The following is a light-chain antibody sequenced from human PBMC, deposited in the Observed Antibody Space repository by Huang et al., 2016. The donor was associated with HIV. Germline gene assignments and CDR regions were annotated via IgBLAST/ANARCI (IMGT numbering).Light chain of an antibody. CDR2: GAS. CDR3: QQYNRWPPLT. CDR1: QTVIRN. V-gene: IGKV3-15*01. J-gene: IGKJ4*01. Sequence: VMTQSPATLSVSPGVRVTLSCRSSQTVIRNLAWYQQRPGQPPRLLVYGASVRAAGVPDRFSGSGSGTDFTLTITSQQSEDFAIYYCQQYNRWPPLTFGGGTKVETK.